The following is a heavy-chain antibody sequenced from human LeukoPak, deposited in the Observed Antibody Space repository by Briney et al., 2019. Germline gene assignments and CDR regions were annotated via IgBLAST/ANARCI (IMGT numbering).Heavy chain of an antibody. CDR2: ISNSGNT. Sequence: SETLSLTCIVSNGSVSSGSHYWSWVRQPPGKGLEWIGYISNSGNTAYNPSLKRRVTISIDTSKNQFSLKLNSVTAADTAMFYCARTMGVATSWFDPWGRGILVTVSS. CDR3: ARTMGVATSWFDP. CDR1: NGSVSSGSHY. J-gene: IGHJ5*02. D-gene: IGHD4/OR15-4a*01. V-gene: IGHV4-61*01.